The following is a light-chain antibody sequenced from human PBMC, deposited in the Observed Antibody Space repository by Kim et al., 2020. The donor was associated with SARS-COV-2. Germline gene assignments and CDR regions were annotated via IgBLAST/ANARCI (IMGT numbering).Light chain of an antibody. CDR2: DAS. J-gene: IGKJ5*01. V-gene: IGKV1-9*01. CDR1: QDISTY. Sequence: TQLTQSPSSLSASVGDRVTITCRASQDISTYLVWYQQKPGKAPKVLTYDASTLQSGVPSRFSGTGSGTDFTLIISSLQPEDSATYYCQQVVNYPITFGQGTRLEIK. CDR3: QQVVNYPIT.